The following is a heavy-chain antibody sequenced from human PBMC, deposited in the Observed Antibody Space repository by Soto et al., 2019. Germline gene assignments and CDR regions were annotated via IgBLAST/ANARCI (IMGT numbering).Heavy chain of an antibody. V-gene: IGHV1-69*06. CDR2: IIPIFGTA. D-gene: IGHD3-22*01. J-gene: IGHJ4*02. Sequence: SVKVSCKASGGTFSSYAISWVRQAPGQGLEWMGGIIPIFGTANYAQKFQGRVTITADKSTSTAYMELSSMRSEDTAVYYCARRRHYYDSSGYYFDYWGQGTLVTVSS. CDR3: ARRRHYYDSSGYYFDY. CDR1: GGTFSSYA.